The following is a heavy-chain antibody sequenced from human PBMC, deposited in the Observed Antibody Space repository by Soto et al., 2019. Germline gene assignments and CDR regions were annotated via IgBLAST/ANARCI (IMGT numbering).Heavy chain of an antibody. J-gene: IGHJ4*02. V-gene: IGHV2-5*02. Sequence: QITLKESGPTLVKPTETLTLTCTFSGVSFTTTRMGVGWTRQPSGRAQEWLAIIYWDGEGRYNPLLRRQLTRTEDTGNNHEVLTMTQMEPEGTDTYCCAYRQTTGSKTYFDYWGQVIPVTVA. CDR3: AYRQTTGSKTYFDY. CDR1: GVSFTTTRMG. CDR2: IYWDGEG. D-gene: IGHD1-1*01.